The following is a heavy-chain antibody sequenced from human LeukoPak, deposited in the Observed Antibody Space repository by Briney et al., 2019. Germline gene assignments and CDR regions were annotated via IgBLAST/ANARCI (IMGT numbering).Heavy chain of an antibody. Sequence: GGSLRLSCTASGFTFGDYAMSWFRQAPGKGLEWVGFIRSKAYGGTTEYAASVKGRFTISRDDSKSIAYLQMNSLKTEDTAVYYCTRDGGYSYVHFDYWGQGTLVTVSS. CDR2: IRSKAYGGTT. CDR1: GFTFGDYA. D-gene: IGHD5-18*01. CDR3: TRDGGYSYVHFDY. J-gene: IGHJ4*02. V-gene: IGHV3-49*03.